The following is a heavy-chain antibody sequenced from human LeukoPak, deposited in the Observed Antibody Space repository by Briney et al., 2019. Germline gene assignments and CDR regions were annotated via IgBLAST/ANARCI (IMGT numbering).Heavy chain of an antibody. CDR2: INPSAGST. CDR1: GYTFTNYY. D-gene: IGHD2-21*02. Sequence: ASVNVSCKASGYTFTNYYMHWVRQAPGQGLEWMGIINPSAGSTSYAQKFQARVTMTWDTSTSTVYMDLSSLRSEDTAVYYCARVMLPYCGGDCHGLDVWGQGTTVTASS. J-gene: IGHJ6*02. CDR3: ARVMLPYCGGDCHGLDV. V-gene: IGHV1-46*01.